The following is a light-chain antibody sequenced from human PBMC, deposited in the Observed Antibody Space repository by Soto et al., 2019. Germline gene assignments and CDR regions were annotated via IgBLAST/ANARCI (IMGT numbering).Light chain of an antibody. CDR1: SSDVGGYNY. J-gene: IGLJ2*01. V-gene: IGLV2-14*01. Sequence: QSVLTQPASVSGSPGQSITISCTGTSSDVGGYNYVSWYQQHPGKAPKLMIYDVSNRPSGVSNRFSGSKSGNTASLTISGLQAEDEDDYYGSSYTSSSTRVFGGGTKVTVL. CDR2: DVS. CDR3: SSYTSSSTRV.